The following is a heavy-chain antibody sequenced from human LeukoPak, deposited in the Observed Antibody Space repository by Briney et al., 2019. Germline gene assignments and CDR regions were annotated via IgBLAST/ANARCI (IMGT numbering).Heavy chain of an antibody. J-gene: IGHJ3*02. CDR3: AKDIRLRWPRFDAFDI. D-gene: IGHD5-12*01. CDR2: ISWNSGII. V-gene: IGHV3-9*01. Sequence: GRSLRLSCAASVFTFDDYSMHWVRQAPGKGLEWVSSISWNSGIIGYADSVKGRFTISRDNAKNSLYLQMNSLRAEDTAFYYSAKDIRLRWPRFDAFDIWGQGTMVTVSS. CDR1: VFTFDDYS.